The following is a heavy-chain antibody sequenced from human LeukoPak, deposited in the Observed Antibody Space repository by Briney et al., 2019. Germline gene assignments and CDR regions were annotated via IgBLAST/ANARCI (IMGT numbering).Heavy chain of an antibody. V-gene: IGHV1-2*02. Sequence: GASVKVSCKTSGYIFTDYYIHWVRQAPGQGLEWVGWIHPNSGGTKYAQSFQGRVTMTRDTSISTAYMEVSRLRSDDTAVYYCARDGSRWSSRMDAFDIWGQGTMVTVSS. J-gene: IGHJ3*02. CDR1: GYIFTDYY. D-gene: IGHD6-13*01. CDR3: ARDGSRWSSRMDAFDI. CDR2: IHPNSGGT.